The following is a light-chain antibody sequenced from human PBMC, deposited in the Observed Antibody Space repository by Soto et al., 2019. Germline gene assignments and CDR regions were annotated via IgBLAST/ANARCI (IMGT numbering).Light chain of an antibody. CDR2: TNS. Sequence: QSVLTQPPSASGTPGQRVTISCSGSRSNIGSNYVYWYQQLSGTAPKLLIYTNSQRPSGVPDRFSGSKSGTSASLAISGLRSEDEADYYCASWDDSLSAQVFGAATKLTVL. CDR1: RSNIGSNY. V-gene: IGLV1-47*02. J-gene: IGLJ3*02. CDR3: ASWDDSLSAQV.